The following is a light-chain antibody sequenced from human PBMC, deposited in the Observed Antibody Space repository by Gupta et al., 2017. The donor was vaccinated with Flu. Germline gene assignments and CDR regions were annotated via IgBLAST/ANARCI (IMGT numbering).Light chain of an antibody. J-gene: IGKJ2*01. CDR3: QQSSSTPPYT. Sequence: DIQMTQSPSSLSASVGDRVTITCRASQSISRYLNWYQQKPGRAPKLLIYAASNLQSGVPSRFSGSGSGTDFTLTINSLQPEDFATYYCQQSSSTPPYTFGQGTKLEIK. CDR2: AAS. V-gene: IGKV1-39*01. CDR1: QSISRY.